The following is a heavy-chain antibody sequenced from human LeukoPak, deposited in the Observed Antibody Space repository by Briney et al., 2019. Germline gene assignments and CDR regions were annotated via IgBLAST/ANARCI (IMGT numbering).Heavy chain of an antibody. CDR2: ISGSGGST. CDR1: GFTFSSYA. Sequence: GGSLRLSCAASGFTFSSYAMSWVRQAPGKGLEWVSGISGSGGSTYYADSVKGRLTISRDNSKNRLYLQMNSLRAEDTAVYYCAKRPRGNYLDPFDYWGLGTLVTVSS. D-gene: IGHD3-10*01. V-gene: IGHV3-23*01. J-gene: IGHJ4*02. CDR3: AKRPRGNYLDPFDY.